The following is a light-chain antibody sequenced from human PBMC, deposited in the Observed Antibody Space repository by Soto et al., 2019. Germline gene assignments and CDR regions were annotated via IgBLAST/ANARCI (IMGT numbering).Light chain of an antibody. Sequence: EIVMTQSPAALAVSPGERAILSCRASQSVSSNLACYQQQPLQAPRLLIYGAYTSAAGVPPSFSGSGSGTEFTLTITSLQSEDIALYYCQQHNIWPPITFGQGTRLEIK. CDR1: QSVSSN. CDR3: QQHNIWPPIT. V-gene: IGKV3-15*01. J-gene: IGKJ5*01. CDR2: GAY.